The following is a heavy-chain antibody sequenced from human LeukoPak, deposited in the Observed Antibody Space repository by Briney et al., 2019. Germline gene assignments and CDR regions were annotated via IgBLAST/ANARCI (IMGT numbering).Heavy chain of an antibody. CDR2: INHSGST. J-gene: IGHJ5*02. D-gene: IGHD6-13*01. Sequence: SETLSLTCAVYGGSFSGYYWSWIRQPPGKGLEWIGEINHSGSTNHNPSLKSRVTISVDTSKNQFSLKLSSVTAADTAVYYCARSIGIAAAGRGNWFDPWGQGTLVTVSS. CDR3: ARSIGIAAAGRGNWFDP. V-gene: IGHV4-34*01. CDR1: GGSFSGYY.